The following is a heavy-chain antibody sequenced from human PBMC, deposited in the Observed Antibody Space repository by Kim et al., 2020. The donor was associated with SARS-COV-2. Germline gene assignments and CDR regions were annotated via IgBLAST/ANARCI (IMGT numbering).Heavy chain of an antibody. CDR2: INPNSGGT. J-gene: IGHJ4*02. V-gene: IGHV1-2*02. CDR1: GYTFTGYY. Sequence: ASVKVSCKASGYTFTGYYIHWVRQAPGQGLEWMGWINPNSGGTNYVQKFQGRVTMTRDTSISTAYMELSRLRSDDTAVYYCAGGFGSYWGQGTLVTVSS. D-gene: IGHD1-26*01. CDR3: AGGFGSY.